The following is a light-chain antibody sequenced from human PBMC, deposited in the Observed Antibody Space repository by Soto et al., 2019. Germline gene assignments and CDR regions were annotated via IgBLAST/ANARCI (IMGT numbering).Light chain of an antibody. CDR2: SAS. V-gene: IGKV3-20*01. Sequence: EIVLTQSPGTLSVSPGERATLSCRATQSLSRGYSAWYQQKPGQAPRLLIYSASNRATGIPDRFIGSGSGTDFTLTISRVEPEDFAVYYCQQYESPPPFIIGPGTKVDFK. J-gene: IGKJ3*01. CDR3: QQYESPPPFI. CDR1: QSLSRGY.